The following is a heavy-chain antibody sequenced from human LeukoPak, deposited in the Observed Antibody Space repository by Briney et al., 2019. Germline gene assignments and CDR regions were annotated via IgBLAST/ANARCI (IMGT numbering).Heavy chain of an antibody. CDR1: EYSFTTYW. V-gene: IGHV5-51*01. J-gene: IGHJ3*02. CDR3: ARLLGLKVVIPDDEAFDI. CDR2: INPGKSDT. Sequence: GESLKISCRGSEYSFTTYWIGWVRQMPGKGLEYMGIINPGKSDTRYSPSFQGQVTISADKSINAAYLQWGSLRASDTAIYYCARLLGLKVVIPDDEAFDIWGQGTMVTVSS. D-gene: IGHD2-2*01.